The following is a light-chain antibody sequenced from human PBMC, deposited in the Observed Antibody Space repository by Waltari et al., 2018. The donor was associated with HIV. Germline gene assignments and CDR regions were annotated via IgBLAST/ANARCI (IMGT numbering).Light chain of an antibody. CDR3: GTWDSSLSAWV. Sequence: QSVLTQPPSVSAAPGQKVTISCSGSSSNIGNNYVTWYQQLPGTAPKLLIYDNNKRPSGIPDRFSGSKSGTSGTLAITGLQTGDEADYYCGTWDSSLSAWVFGGGTKLTVL. CDR2: DNN. CDR1: SSNIGNNY. J-gene: IGLJ3*02. V-gene: IGLV1-51*01.